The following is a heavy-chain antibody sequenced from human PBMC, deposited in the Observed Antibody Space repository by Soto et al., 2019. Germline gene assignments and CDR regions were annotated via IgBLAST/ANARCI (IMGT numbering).Heavy chain of an antibody. J-gene: IGHJ4*02. CDR2: ISTYKGNT. V-gene: IGHV1-18*01. Sequence: QIQLVQSGAEVKKPGASVKVSCKASGYTFSSIGISWVRQAPGQALEWMGWISTYKGNTHYAQGLQGRVTMTTDTSTSTAYMELRSLRSYDTAVYYCARDLDASGSYYTDYWGQGTLVTVSS. CDR3: ARDLDASGSYYTDY. D-gene: IGHD3-10*01. CDR1: GYTFSSIG.